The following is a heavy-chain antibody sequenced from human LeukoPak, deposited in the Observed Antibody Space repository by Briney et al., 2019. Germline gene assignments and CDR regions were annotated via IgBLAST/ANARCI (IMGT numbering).Heavy chain of an antibody. J-gene: IGHJ6*02. CDR2: IIPILGIA. CDR3: AREGGIVVDGMDV. CDR1: GGTFSSYA. V-gene: IGHV1-69*04. Sequence: SVKVSCKASGGTFSSYAISWVRQAPGQGLEWMGRIIPILGIANYTQKFQGRVTITADKSTSTAYVELSSLRSEDTAVYYCAREGGIVVDGMDVWGQGTTVTVSS. D-gene: IGHD2-21*01.